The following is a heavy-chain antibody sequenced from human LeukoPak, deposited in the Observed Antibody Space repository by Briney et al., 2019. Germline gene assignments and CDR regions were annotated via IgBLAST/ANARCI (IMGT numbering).Heavy chain of an antibody. CDR1: GGTFSSYA. Sequence: SVKVSCKASGGTFSSYAISWVRQATGQGLEWMGGIIPIFGTANYAQKFQGRVTITADESTSTAYMELSSLRSEDTAVYYCARDLIAAAELNYYGMDVWGQGTTVTVSS. J-gene: IGHJ6*02. CDR3: ARDLIAAAELNYYGMDV. CDR2: IIPIFGTA. V-gene: IGHV1-69*13. D-gene: IGHD6-13*01.